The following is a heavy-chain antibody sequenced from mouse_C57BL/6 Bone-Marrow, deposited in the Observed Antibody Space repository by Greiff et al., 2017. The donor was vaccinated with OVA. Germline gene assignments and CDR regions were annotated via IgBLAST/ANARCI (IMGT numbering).Heavy chain of an antibody. J-gene: IGHJ1*03. CDR2: INPSNGGT. CDR3: ARLGRGFDV. CDR1: GYTFTSYW. Sequence: QVQLQQPGTELVKPGASVKLSCKASGYTFTSYWMHWVKQRPGQGLEWLGNINPSNGGTNYNETFKSQATLTVDKSYRTAYMQLSSLTSEDSAVYYCARLGRGFDVWGTGTTVTVSS. V-gene: IGHV1-53*01. D-gene: IGHD1-1*01.